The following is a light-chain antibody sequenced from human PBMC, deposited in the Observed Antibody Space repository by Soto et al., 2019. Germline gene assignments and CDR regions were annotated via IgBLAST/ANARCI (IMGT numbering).Light chain of an antibody. J-gene: IGLJ1*01. Sequence: QSVLTQPPSAYGTPGQRVTISCSGGSSNIGTNYVYWYQQLPGTAPKLLIYRNNLRPSGVPDRFSASKSGTSASLAISGLRSEDEADYFCAGWDDSRHGILFGAGTKLTVL. V-gene: IGLV1-47*01. CDR1: SSNIGTNY. CDR3: AGWDDSRHGIL. CDR2: RNN.